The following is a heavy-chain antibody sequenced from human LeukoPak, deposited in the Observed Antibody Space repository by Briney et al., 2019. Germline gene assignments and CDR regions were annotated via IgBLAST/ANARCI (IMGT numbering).Heavy chain of an antibody. CDR2: IYTSGST. J-gene: IGHJ6*03. D-gene: IGHD3-3*01. CDR1: GGSISSYY. Sequence: SETLSLTCTVSGGSISSYYWSWIRQPAGKGLEWIGRIYTSGSTNYNPSLKSRVTMLVDTSKNQFSLKLSSVTAADTAVYYCASQPWYYDFWSGYYNSYYYYYMDVWGKGTTVTVSS. V-gene: IGHV4-4*07. CDR3: ASQPWYYDFWSGYYNSYYYYYMDV.